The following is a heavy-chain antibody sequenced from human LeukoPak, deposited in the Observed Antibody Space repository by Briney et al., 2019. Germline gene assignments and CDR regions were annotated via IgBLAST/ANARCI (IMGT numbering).Heavy chain of an antibody. J-gene: IGHJ5*02. V-gene: IGHV1-18*01. Sequence: GASVKVSCKASGYTFTSYGISWVRQAPGQGLEWMGWISAYNGNTNYAQKLQGRVTMTTDTSTSTAYMELRSLRSDDTAVYYCARVGEFGHTGVWFDPWGQGTLVTVSS. CDR1: GYTFTSYG. CDR2: ISAYNGNT. CDR3: ARVGEFGHTGVWFDP. D-gene: IGHD3-10*01.